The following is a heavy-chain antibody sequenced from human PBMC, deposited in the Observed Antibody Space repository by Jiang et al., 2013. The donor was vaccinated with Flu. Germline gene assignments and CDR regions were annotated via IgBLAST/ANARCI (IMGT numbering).Heavy chain of an antibody. D-gene: IGHD2-8*02. CDR2: IWYDGSNK. V-gene: IGHV3-33*01. Sequence: QLLESGGGVVQPGRSLRLSCAASGFTFSSYGMHWVRQAPGKGLEWVAVIWYDGSNKYYADSVKGRFTISRDNSKNTLYLQMNSLRAEDTAVYYCARESSAGGFDYWGQGTLVTVSS. J-gene: IGHJ4*02. CDR1: GFTFSSYG. CDR3: ARESSAGGFDY.